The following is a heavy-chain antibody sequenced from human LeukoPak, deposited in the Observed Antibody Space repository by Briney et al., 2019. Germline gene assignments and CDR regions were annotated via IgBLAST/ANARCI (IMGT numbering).Heavy chain of an antibody. Sequence: GESLRLSCAASGFTFSSYGLNWVRQAPGKGLEWVSTISSGGHIYYEDSVKGRFTISRDNAKNSLYLQMNSLRAEDPAVYYCARDQDGGKYYYESSGYSHWGQGILVTVSS. CDR1: GFTFSSYG. CDR3: ARDQDGGKYYYESSGYSH. V-gene: IGHV3-21*01. D-gene: IGHD3-22*01. CDR2: ISSGGHI. J-gene: IGHJ4*02.